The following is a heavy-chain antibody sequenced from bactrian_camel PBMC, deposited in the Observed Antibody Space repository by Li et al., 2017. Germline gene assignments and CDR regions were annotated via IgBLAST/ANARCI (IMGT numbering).Heavy chain of an antibody. CDR1: GFTFTSVW. D-gene: IGHD7*01. J-gene: IGHJ4*01. V-gene: IGHV3S6*01. CDR2: IYGDGTKI. Sequence: HVQLVESGGGSVQAGGSLRLSCAASGFTFTSVWMYWIRQAPGKGLEWVAGIYGDGTKIEYADSVKGRFTISQDTDKDTLFLQMNDLQTEDTAVYICAAATYVPHGSGTRCTWTIWGQGTQVTVS. CDR3: AAATYVPHGSGTRCTWTI.